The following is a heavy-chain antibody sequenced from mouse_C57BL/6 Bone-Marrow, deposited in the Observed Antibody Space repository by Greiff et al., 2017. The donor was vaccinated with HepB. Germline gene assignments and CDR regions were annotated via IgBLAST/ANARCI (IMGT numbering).Heavy chain of an antibody. Sequence: ESGPGLVKPSQSLSLTCSVTGYSITSGYYWNWIRQFPGNKLEWMGYISYDGSNNYNPSLKNRISITRDTSKNQFFLKLNSVTTEDTATYYCASLGRVDYWGQGTTLTVSS. CDR1: GYSITSGYY. V-gene: IGHV3-6*01. D-gene: IGHD4-1*01. CDR3: ASLGRVDY. CDR2: ISYDGSN. J-gene: IGHJ2*01.